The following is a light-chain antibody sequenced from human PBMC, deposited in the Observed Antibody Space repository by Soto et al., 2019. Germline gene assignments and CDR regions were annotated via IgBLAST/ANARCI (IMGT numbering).Light chain of an antibody. CDR1: SSDVGSYNL. CDR2: EGS. CDR3: CSYAGSSTHYV. Sequence: QSVLTQPASVSGSPGQSITISCTGTSSDVGSYNLVSWYQQHPGKAPKLMIYEGSKRPSGVSNRFSGSKSGNTASLTISGLQAEDEADYYCCSYAGSSTHYVFGTGTKLTGL. J-gene: IGLJ1*01. V-gene: IGLV2-23*01.